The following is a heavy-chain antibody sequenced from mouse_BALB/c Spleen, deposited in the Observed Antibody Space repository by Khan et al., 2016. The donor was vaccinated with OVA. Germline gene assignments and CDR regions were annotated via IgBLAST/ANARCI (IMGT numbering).Heavy chain of an antibody. CDR3: ARDGAYYRNDCWFAY. Sequence: QVQLQQSGAELARPGASVKMSCKASGYTFTSYTIHWIQQRPGQGLEWIGYINPSSGYTNYNQKFKDKATLTADKSSTTAYMQLSSLISDDSAVYYCARDGAYYRNDCWFAYWGQGTLVTVSA. D-gene: IGHD2-14*01. CDR1: GYTFTSYT. CDR2: INPSSGYT. V-gene: IGHV1-4*01. J-gene: IGHJ3*01.